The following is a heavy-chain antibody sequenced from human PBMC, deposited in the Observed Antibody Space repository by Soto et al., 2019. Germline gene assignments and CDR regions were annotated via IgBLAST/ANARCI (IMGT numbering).Heavy chain of an antibody. J-gene: IGHJ6*02. V-gene: IGHV3-66*01. CDR2: LYSDDGST. Sequence: DVEVVESGGGLVQSGGSLRLSCAASGFSISIYYMTWVRQAPGKGLEWVSALYSDDGSTYYADSVKGRFTISRDKSKNTLYLQMNSLRAEDTAMYYCARIYSGSFSVWGQGTSVTVSS. D-gene: IGHD1-26*01. CDR3: ARIYSGSFSV. CDR1: GFSISIYY.